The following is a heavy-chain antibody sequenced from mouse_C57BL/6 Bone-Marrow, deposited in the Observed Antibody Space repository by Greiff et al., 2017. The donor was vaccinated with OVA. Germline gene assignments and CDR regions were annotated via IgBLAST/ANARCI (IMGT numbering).Heavy chain of an antibody. J-gene: IGHJ2*01. D-gene: IGHD2-3*01. Sequence: QVQLQQSGAELVRPGTSVKVSCKASGYAFTNYLIEWVKQRPGQGLEWIGVINPGSGGTNYNEKFKGKATLTADKSSSTACMQLSSLTSEDSAVYFCARCYDGYPFDYWGQGTTLTVSS. CDR1: GYAFTNYL. V-gene: IGHV1-54*01. CDR2: INPGSGGT. CDR3: ARCYDGYPFDY.